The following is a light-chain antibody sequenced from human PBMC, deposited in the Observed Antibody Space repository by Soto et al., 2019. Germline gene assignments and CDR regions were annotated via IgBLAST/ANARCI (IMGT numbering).Light chain of an antibody. J-gene: IGKJ2*01. Sequence: EIVLTQSPATLSLSPGERATLSCRASQSVSSYLACYQQKPGQAPRLLIYDASNRATGIPARFSGSGSGTDFPLTISSLEPEDFAVYYCQQRSNWPPMYTLGQGTKLEIK. CDR1: QSVSSY. V-gene: IGKV3-11*01. CDR2: DAS. CDR3: QQRSNWPPMYT.